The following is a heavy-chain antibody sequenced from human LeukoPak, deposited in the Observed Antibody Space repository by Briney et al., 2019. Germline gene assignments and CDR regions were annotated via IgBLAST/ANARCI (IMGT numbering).Heavy chain of an antibody. Sequence: QPGGSLRLSCAASGFTFSSYGMHWVRQAPGKGLEWVAFIRYDGSNKYYADSVKGRFTIPRDNSKNTLYLQMNSLRAEDTAVYYCAKGTAAALGAFDIWGQGTMVTVSS. CDR1: GFTFSSYG. D-gene: IGHD6-25*01. V-gene: IGHV3-30*02. J-gene: IGHJ3*02. CDR2: IRYDGSNK. CDR3: AKGTAAALGAFDI.